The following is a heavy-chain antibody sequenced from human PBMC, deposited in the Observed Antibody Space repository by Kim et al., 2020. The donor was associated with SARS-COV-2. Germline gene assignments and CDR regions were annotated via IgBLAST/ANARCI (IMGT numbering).Heavy chain of an antibody. V-gene: IGHV7-4-1*02. CDR3: ASGNMGASGGRRTFDS. J-gene: IGHJ4*02. CDR2: IDTNTGNP. CDR1: GYTFTTYP. Sequence: ASVKVSSKASGYTFTTYPMYWVRQAPGQGLEYMGWIDTNTGNPTYAQGFTGRFVFSLATSASTAYLQITSLNAEDTAIYYCASGNMGASGGRRTFDSWGQGALVTASS. D-gene: IGHD1-26*01.